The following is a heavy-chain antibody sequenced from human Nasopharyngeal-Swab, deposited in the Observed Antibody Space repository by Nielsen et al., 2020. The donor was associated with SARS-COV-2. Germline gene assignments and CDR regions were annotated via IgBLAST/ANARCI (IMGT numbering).Heavy chain of an antibody. CDR3: ARDPDYYDSSGHTPD. Sequence: LRLSCTVSGGSISSGGYYWSWIRQHPGKGLEWIGYIYYSGSTYYNPSLKSRVTISVDTSKNQFSLKLSSVTAADTAVYYCARDPDYYDSSGHTPDWGQGTLVTVSS. CDR1: GGSISSGGYY. CDR2: IYYSGST. D-gene: IGHD3-22*01. J-gene: IGHJ4*02. V-gene: IGHV4-31*03.